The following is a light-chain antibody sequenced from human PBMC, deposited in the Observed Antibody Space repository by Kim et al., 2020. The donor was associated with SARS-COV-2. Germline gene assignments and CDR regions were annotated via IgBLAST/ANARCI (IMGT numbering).Light chain of an antibody. V-gene: IGLV1-40*01. CDR1: SSNIGAGYD. Sequence: GQRVIISCTGSSSNIGAGYDVHWYQQLPGTAPQLLIFGNTNRPSGVPDRFSASKSGTSASLTITGLQAEDEAEYYCQSYDSSLTVVFGGGTQLTV. CDR3: QSYDSSLTVV. J-gene: IGLJ2*01. CDR2: GNT.